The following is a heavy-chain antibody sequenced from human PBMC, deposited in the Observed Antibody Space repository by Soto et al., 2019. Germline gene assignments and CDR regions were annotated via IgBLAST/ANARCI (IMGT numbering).Heavy chain of an antibody. D-gene: IGHD2-21*02. J-gene: IGHJ4*02. CDR1: GYTFTSNG. CDR2: ISAYNGNT. CDR3: ARDLAYCGGDCYPIDY. Sequence: ASVKVSCKASGYTFTSNGISWVRQAPGQGLEWMGWISAYNGNTNYAQKLQGRVTMTTDTSTSTAYMELRSLRSDDTAVYYCARDLAYCGGDCYPIDYWGQGTLVTV. V-gene: IGHV1-18*01.